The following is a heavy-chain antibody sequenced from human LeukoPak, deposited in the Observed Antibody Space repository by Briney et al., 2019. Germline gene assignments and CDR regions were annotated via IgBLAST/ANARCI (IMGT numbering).Heavy chain of an antibody. Sequence: SETLSLTCTVSGGSISSSSYYWGWIRQPPGKGLEWIGSIYYSGSTYYNPSLKSRVTISVDTSKNQFSLKPSSVTAADTAVYYCARLDFIVLGGENWFDPWGQGTLVTVSS. J-gene: IGHJ5*02. D-gene: IGHD2-8*01. CDR3: ARLDFIVLGGENWFDP. V-gene: IGHV4-39*01. CDR2: IYYSGST. CDR1: GGSISSSSYY.